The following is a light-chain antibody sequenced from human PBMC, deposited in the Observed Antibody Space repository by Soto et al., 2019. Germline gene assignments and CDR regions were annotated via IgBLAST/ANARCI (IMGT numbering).Light chain of an antibody. V-gene: IGLV2-14*01. Sequence: QSVLTQPASVSGSPGQSITISCTGTSSDVGGYNYVSWYQQHPGKAPKLMIYEVSNRPSGVSNRFSGSKSGNTASLTISGLQADEEADYYCTSYKRRIPLVLGGGTNVTVL. J-gene: IGLJ2*01. CDR3: TSYKRRIPLV. CDR1: SSDVGGYNY. CDR2: EVS.